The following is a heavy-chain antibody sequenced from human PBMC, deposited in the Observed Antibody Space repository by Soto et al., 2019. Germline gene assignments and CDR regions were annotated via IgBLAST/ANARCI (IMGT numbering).Heavy chain of an antibody. D-gene: IGHD1-26*01. CDR3: ARDPSHSYYTLFYYFDY. J-gene: IGHJ4*02. V-gene: IGHV3-23*01. Sequence: EVQLLESGGGLVQPGGSLRLSCAASGFTFSTYAMSWVRQAPGKGLEWVSAISGSGSNTYYADSEKGRFTISRDDSKSTLYLQMNSLRAEDTAVYYCARDPSHSYYTLFYYFDYWGQGTLVTVSS. CDR1: GFTFSTYA. CDR2: ISGSGSNT.